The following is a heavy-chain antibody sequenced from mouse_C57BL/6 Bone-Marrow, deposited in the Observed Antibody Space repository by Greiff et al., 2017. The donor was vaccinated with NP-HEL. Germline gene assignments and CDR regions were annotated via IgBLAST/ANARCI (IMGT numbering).Heavy chain of an antibody. CDR1: GYTFTSYW. CDR2: IDPNSGGT. Sequence: QVQLQQPGAELVKPGASVKLSCKASGYTFTSYWMHWVKQRPGRGLEGIGRIDPNSGGTKYNEKFKSKATLTVDKPASTAYMQLSSLTSEDSAVYYCARSGITTVVGSAMDYWGQGTSVTVSS. J-gene: IGHJ4*01. D-gene: IGHD1-1*01. V-gene: IGHV1-72*01. CDR3: ARSGITTVVGSAMDY.